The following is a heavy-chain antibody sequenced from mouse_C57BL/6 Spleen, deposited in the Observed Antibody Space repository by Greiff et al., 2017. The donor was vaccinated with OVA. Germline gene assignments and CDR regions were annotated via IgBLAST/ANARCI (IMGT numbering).Heavy chain of an antibody. CDR1: GYTFTDYN. Sequence: EVQLQQSGPELVKPGASVKIPCKASGYTFTDYNMDWVKQSHGKSLEWIGDINPNNGGTIYNQKFKGKATLTVDKSSSTAYMELRSLTSEDTAVYYCAREERHYYGSRGRNYYAMDYWGQGTSVTVSS. V-gene: IGHV1-18*01. D-gene: IGHD1-1*01. CDR3: AREERHYYGSRGRNYYAMDY. CDR2: INPNNGGT. J-gene: IGHJ4*01.